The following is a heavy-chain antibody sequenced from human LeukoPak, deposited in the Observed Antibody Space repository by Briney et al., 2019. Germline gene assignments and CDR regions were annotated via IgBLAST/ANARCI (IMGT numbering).Heavy chain of an antibody. CDR1: GFTVSSNY. V-gene: IGHV3-66*02. Sequence: GGSLRLSCAASGFTVSSNYMSWVRQAPGKGLEWVSVIYSGGSTYYADSVKGRFTISRDNSKNTLYLQMNSLRAEDTAVYYCAKNSYPEDAFDIWGQGTMVTVSS. CDR2: IYSGGST. CDR3: AKNSYPEDAFDI. D-gene: IGHD5-18*01. J-gene: IGHJ3*02.